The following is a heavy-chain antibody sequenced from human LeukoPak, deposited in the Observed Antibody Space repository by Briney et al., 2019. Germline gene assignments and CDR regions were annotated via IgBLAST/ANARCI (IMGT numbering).Heavy chain of an antibody. Sequence: SSVKVSCKASGYTFTSYGISWVRQAPGQGLEWMVWISAYNGNTNYPQNLPDRVTMTTDTSTSTAYMEVRSLRSDDTAVYYCARGPGVIVGATGFDYWGQGTLVTVSS. D-gene: IGHD1-26*01. CDR2: ISAYNGNT. V-gene: IGHV1-18*01. J-gene: IGHJ4*02. CDR1: GYTFTSYG. CDR3: ARGPGVIVGATGFDY.